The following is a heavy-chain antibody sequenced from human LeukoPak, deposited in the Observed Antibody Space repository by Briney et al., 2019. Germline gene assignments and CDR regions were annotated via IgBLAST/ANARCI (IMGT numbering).Heavy chain of an antibody. Sequence: SVKVSCRASGGTFSSYAISWVRQAPGQGLEWMGGIIPIFGTANYAQKFQGRVTITADESTSTAYMELISLRSEDTAVYYCARIGAIQQLANHFDYWGQGTLVTVSS. V-gene: IGHV1-69*13. J-gene: IGHJ4*02. CDR1: GGTFSSYA. D-gene: IGHD6-13*01. CDR3: ARIGAIQQLANHFDY. CDR2: IIPIFGTA.